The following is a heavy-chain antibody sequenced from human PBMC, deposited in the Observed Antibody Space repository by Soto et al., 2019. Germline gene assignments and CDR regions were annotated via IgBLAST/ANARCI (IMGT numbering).Heavy chain of an antibody. V-gene: IGHV3-23*01. D-gene: IGHD6-13*01. Sequence: GGSLRLSCAASGFTFSSYAMSWVRQAPGKGLEWVSAISGSGGSTYYADSVKGRFTISRDNSKNTLYLQMNSLRAEDTAVYYCAKVGPPKRIAERTYTPTKPYWYFDLWGRGTLVTVSS. J-gene: IGHJ2*01. CDR1: GFTFSSYA. CDR3: AKVGPPKRIAERTYTPTKPYWYFDL. CDR2: ISGSGGST.